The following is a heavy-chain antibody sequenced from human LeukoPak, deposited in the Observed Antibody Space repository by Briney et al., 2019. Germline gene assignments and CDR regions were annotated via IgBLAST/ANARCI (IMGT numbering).Heavy chain of an antibody. CDR1: GFTVSSYA. D-gene: IGHD3-22*01. CDR3: AKGSSDSWYSALEY. J-gene: IGHJ4*02. Sequence: GGSLRLSCAGSGFTVSSYAMTWVRQAPGKGLKWVSGISASNGNTYHADSVKGRFTISRDNSKGTLYLQMNSLRVEDTAVYYCAKGSSDSWYSALEYWGQGTLVTVSS. CDR2: ISASNGNT. V-gene: IGHV3-23*01.